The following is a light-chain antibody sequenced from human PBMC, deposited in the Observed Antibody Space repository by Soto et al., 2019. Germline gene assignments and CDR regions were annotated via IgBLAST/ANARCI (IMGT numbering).Light chain of an antibody. CDR1: QTISSW. Sequence: DIEMTQSPCTLSGSVGDRATLPCRASQTISSWSAWYQQQPGTDPTPLIYDASRLESGLPSRFSGRGSGTEFPLTLSSMQPDDFATYYCQQYNSYSRFAQGTKVDI. CDR2: DAS. V-gene: IGKV1-5*01. J-gene: IGKJ1*01. CDR3: QQYNSYSR.